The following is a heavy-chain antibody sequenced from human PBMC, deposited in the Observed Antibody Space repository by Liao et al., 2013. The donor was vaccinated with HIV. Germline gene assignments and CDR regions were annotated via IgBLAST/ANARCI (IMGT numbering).Heavy chain of an antibody. CDR1: GDSISSGTYY. CDR2: IFDTGSA. Sequence: QVRLQESGPVLVKPSQTLSLTCNVSGDSISSGTYYWSWIRQPAGKGLEWIGRIFDTGSATYNPSLMRRVTISLDTSKKQFSLKLTSVIVADTAVYFCARGGYGLSSWTPQYFDLWGRGTLVSVSS. D-gene: IGHD6-13*01. J-gene: IGHJ2*01. V-gene: IGHV4-61*02. CDR3: ARGGYGLSSWTPQYFDL.